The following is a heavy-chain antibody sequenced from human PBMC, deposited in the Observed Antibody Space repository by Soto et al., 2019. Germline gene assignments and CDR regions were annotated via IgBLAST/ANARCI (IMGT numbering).Heavy chain of an antibody. CDR1: GGTFSSYA. CDR2: IIPIFGTA. D-gene: IGHD3-3*01. CDR3: ARDPGAFWSGFGYYGMDV. Sequence: QVQLVQSGAEVKKPGSSVKVSCKASGGTFSSYAISWVRQAPGQGLEWMGGIIPIFGTANYAQKFRGRVTITADESTSTAYMELSSLRSEDTAVYYCARDPGAFWSGFGYYGMDVWGQGTTVTVSS. V-gene: IGHV1-69*01. J-gene: IGHJ6*02.